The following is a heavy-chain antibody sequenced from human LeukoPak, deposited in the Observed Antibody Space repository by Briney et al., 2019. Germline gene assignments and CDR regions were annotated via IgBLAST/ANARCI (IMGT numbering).Heavy chain of an antibody. J-gene: IGHJ3*02. D-gene: IGHD3-22*01. CDR3: AGGKYYYDSSGSNAFDI. CDR1: GGSFSGYY. V-gene: IGHV4-34*01. CDR2: INHSGST. Sequence: PSETLSLTCAVYGGSFSGYYWSWVRQPPGKGLEWIGEINHSGSTNYNPSLKSRVTISVDTSKNQFSLKLSSVTAADTAVYYCAGGKYYYDSSGSNAFDIWGQGTMVTVSS.